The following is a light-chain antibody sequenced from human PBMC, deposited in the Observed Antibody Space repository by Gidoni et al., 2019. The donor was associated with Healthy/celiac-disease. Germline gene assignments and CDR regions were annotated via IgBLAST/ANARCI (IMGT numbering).Light chain of an antibody. CDR1: SSTIGAGYD. V-gene: IGLV1-40*01. J-gene: IGLJ2*01. CDR2: GNS. Sequence: QSVLTPPPSVSGAPGQRVTISCTGSSSTIGAGYDVHWYQQLPGTAPKLLIYGNSNRPSGVPDRFSGSKSGTSASLAITGLQAEDEADYYCQSYDSSLSGLVFGGGTKLTVL. CDR3: QSYDSSLSGLV.